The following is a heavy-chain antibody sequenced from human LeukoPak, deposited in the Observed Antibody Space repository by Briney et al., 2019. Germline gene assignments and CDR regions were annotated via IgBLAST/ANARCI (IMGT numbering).Heavy chain of an antibody. CDR1: GGSISSYY. Sequence: PSETVSHTCIVSGGSISSYYWNWIRQPPGKGLEWIGYIYYSGSTNYNPSLKSRVTISVDTSKNQFSLKLSSVTAADTAVYYCASGYYSDSSVYWYFHVCGGGTVVTVSS. V-gene: IGHV4-59*01. J-gene: IGHJ2*01. CDR2: IYYSGST. D-gene: IGHD3-22*01. CDR3: ASGYYSDSSVYWYFHV.